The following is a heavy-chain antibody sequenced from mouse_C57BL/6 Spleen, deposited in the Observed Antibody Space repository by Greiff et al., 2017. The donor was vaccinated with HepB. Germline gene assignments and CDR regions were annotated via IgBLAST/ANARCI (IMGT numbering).Heavy chain of an antibody. CDR3: TAYYYGKGDYAMDY. CDR1: GFTFSDAW. D-gene: IGHD1-1*01. V-gene: IGHV6-6*01. CDR2: IRNKANNHAT. J-gene: IGHJ4*01. Sequence: DVHLVESGGGLVQPGGSMKLSCAASGFTFSDAWMDWVRQSPEKGLEWVAEIRNKANNHATYYAESVKGRFTISRDDSKSSVYLQMNSLRAEDTGIYYCTAYYYGKGDYAMDYWGQGTSVTVSS.